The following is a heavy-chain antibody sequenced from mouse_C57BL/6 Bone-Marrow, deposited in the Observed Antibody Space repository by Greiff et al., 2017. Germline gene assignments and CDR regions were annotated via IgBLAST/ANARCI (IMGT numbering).Heavy chain of an antibody. J-gene: IGHJ3*01. Sequence: EVNLVESGGGLVQPKGSLKLSCAASGFSFNTYAMNWVRQAPGKGLEWVARIRSKTNNYATYYADSVKDRFTISRDDSESMLYRQMNNLETEETAMYYCGRHEAYWGQGTLVTVSA. CDR2: IRSKTNNYAT. CDR3: GRHEAY. V-gene: IGHV10-1*01. CDR1: GFSFNTYA.